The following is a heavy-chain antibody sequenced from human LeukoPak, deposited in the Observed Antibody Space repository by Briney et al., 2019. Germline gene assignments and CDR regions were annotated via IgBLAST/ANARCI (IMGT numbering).Heavy chain of an antibody. CDR1: GYTFTGYY. CDR2: INPNSGGT. J-gene: IGHJ3*02. Sequence: ASVKVSFKASGYTFTGYYMHRVRQAPGQGLEWMGWINPNSGGTNYAQKFQGRVTMTRDTSISTAYMELSRLRSDDTAVYYCNIVVVPAAPGMYSGLSHYDAFDIWGQGTMVTVSS. V-gene: IGHV1-2*02. D-gene: IGHD2-2*01. CDR3: NIVVVPAAPGMYSGLSHYDAFDI.